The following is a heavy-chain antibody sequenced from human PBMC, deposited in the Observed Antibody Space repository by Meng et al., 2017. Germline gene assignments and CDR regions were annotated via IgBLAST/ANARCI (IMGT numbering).Heavy chain of an antibody. CDR3: ARNKKLSSSSSELRYYYGMDV. Sequence: GESLKISWAASGFTFSSYSMNWVRQAPGKGLEWVSSISSSSSYIYYADSVKGRFTISSDNAKNSLYLQMNSLRAEDTAVYYCARNKKLSSSSSELRYYYGMDVWGQGTTVTVSS. CDR1: GFTFSSYS. V-gene: IGHV3-21*01. J-gene: IGHJ6*02. CDR2: ISSSSSYI. D-gene: IGHD6-6*01.